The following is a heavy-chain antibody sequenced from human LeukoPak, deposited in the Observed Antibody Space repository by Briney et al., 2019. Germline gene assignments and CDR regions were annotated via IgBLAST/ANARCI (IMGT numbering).Heavy chain of an antibody. CDR2: IYYSGST. CDR1: GGSISSGGYY. D-gene: IGHD3-10*01. J-gene: IGHJ5*02. Sequence: SQTLSLTCTVSGGSISSGGYYWSWIRQQPGKGLEWIGYIYYSGSTYYNPSLKSRVTISVDTSKNQFSLKLSSVPAADTAVYYCARDSGDWFDPWGQGTLVTVSS. CDR3: ARDSGDWFDP. V-gene: IGHV4-31*03.